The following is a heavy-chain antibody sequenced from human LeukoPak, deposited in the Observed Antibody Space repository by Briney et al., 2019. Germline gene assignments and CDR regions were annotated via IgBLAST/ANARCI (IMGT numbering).Heavy chain of an antibody. CDR2: INNCEST. CDR1: GGSFSGYY. Sequence: KPSETLSLTCAVYGGSFSGYYWSWIRQPPGKGQERNGEINNCESTNYNPSLKSRVTISVDTSKNQFSLKLSSVTAADTAVYYCARGRGPFDPWGQGTLVTVSS. J-gene: IGHJ5*02. V-gene: IGHV4-34*01. D-gene: IGHD3-10*01. CDR3: ARGRGPFDP.